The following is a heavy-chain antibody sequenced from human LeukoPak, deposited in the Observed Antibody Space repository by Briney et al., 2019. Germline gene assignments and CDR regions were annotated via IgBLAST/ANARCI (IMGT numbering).Heavy chain of an antibody. CDR1: GFTFSSYG. CDR2: ISYDGSNK. Sequence: GRSLRLSCAASGFTFSSYGMHWVRQAPGKGLEWVAIISYDGSNKYYADSVKGRCTISRDNSKNTLYLQMNSLRAEDTAVYYCAKSGLHGSDPWGPGTLVTVSP. J-gene: IGHJ5*02. D-gene: IGHD5-24*01. CDR3: AKSGLHGSDP. V-gene: IGHV3-30*18.